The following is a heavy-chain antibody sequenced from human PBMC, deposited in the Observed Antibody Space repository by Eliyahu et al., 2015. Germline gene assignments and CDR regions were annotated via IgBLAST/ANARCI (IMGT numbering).Heavy chain of an antibody. CDR2: INHSGST. V-gene: IGHV4-34*01. CDR3: ARSKTRPRDYFQH. J-gene: IGHJ1*01. Sequence: QVQLQQWGAGLLKPSETLSLTCXXXXXSFSGYYWSWIRQPPGKGLEWLGEINHSGSTNYNPSLKSRVTISVDTSKNQFSLKLSSVTAADTAVYYCARSKTRPRDYFQHWGQGTLVTVSS. D-gene: IGHD4-11*01. CDR1: XXSFSGYY.